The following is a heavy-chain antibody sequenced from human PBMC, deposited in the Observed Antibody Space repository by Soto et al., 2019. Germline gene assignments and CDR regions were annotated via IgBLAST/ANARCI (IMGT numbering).Heavy chain of an antibody. V-gene: IGHV4-39*01. CDR2: IYYSGST. D-gene: IGHD1-26*01. CDR3: ATGRATTYDAFDI. J-gene: IGHJ3*02. Sequence: SETLSLTCTVSGGSISSSSYYWGWIRQPPGKGLEWIGSIYYSGSTYYNPSLKSRVTISVDTSKNQFSLKLSSVTAADTAVYYCATGRATTYDAFDIWGQGTMVTVSS. CDR1: GGSISSSSYY.